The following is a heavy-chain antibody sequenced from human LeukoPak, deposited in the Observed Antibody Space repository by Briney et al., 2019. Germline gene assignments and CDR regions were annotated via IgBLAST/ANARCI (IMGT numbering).Heavy chain of an antibody. V-gene: IGHV3-74*01. CDR1: GFTFRYYL. CDR2: INIEGSSK. J-gene: IGHJ3*02. D-gene: IGHD6-13*01. CDR3: ARGQTGYSDSWLI. Sequence: PGGSLRLSCAASGFTFRYYLMHWVRQAPGKGLVWVSLINIEGSSKSYADSVRGQFTISRDNAKNTLFLKMNSLRAEDTAVYYCARGQTGYSDSWLIWGQGTMVTVSS.